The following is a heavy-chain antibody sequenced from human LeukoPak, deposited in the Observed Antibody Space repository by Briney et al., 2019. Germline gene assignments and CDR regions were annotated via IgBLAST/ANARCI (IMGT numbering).Heavy chain of an antibody. D-gene: IGHD3-10*01. J-gene: IGHJ6*02. CDR1: GYTFTGYY. CDR3: AGDPLVRGVITLDYYYYGMDV. V-gene: IGHV1-2*02. CDR2: INPNSGGT. Sequence: ASVKVSCKASGYTFTGYYMHWVRQAPGQGLEWMGWINPNSGGTNYAQKFQGRVTMTRDTSISTAYMELSRLRSDDTAVYYCAGDPLVRGVITLDYYYYGMDVWGQGTTVTVSS.